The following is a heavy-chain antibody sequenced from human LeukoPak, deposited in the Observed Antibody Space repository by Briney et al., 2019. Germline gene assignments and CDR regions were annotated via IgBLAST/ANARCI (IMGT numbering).Heavy chain of an antibody. V-gene: IGHV1-18*01. CDR3: ARALAEQWLFDY. Sequence: GASVKVSCKASGYTFSTYGISWVRQAPGQGLEWMGWISAYNGNTKYAQKFQGRVTMTTDTSMSTAYMELRSLRSDDTAVYYCARALAEQWLFDYWGQGTLVTVSS. CDR1: GYTFSTYG. D-gene: IGHD6-19*01. CDR2: ISAYNGNT. J-gene: IGHJ4*02.